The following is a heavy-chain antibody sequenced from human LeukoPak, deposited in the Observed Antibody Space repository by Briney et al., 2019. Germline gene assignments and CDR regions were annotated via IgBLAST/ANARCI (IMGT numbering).Heavy chain of an antibody. CDR3: AKGMMPDWFDP. J-gene: IGHJ5*02. D-gene: IGHD2-2*01. CDR1: GVSPNNYY. V-gene: IGHV4-59*01. CDR2: IFDIGNT. Sequence: SETLSLTCNVSGVSPNNYYWTWVRQSPGKGLEWIGYIFDIGNTNYNPSLKSRATISLDRSKNQFSLRLNSVTAADTAVYYCAKGMMPDWFDPWGQGTLVTVST.